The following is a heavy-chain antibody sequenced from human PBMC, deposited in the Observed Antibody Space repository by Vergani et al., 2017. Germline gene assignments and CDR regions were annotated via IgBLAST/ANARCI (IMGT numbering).Heavy chain of an antibody. CDR2: LSTTGGA. Sequence: QAHLQESGPGLVKPSETLSLTCHVFAVSVTDYNCTWIRQAPGKGLEWIGSLSTTGGATHASHNPSLKSRVSISVDTSKSQFSLRLTSVTAAASATYYCAGDTHSWQRADRWGRGLLVSVSS. V-gene: IGHV4-59*02. CDR3: AGDTHSWQRADR. D-gene: IGHD6-13*01. J-gene: IGHJ5*02. CDR1: AVSVTDYN.